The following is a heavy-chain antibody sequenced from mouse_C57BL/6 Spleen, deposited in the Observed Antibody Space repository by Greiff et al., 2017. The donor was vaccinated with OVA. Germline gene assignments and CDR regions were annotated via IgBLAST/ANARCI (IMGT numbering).Heavy chain of an antibody. J-gene: IGHJ3*01. V-gene: IGHV1-52*01. CDR1: GYTFTSYW. CDR3: ARGGDYYGRRFAY. Sequence: QVQLQQPGAELVRPGSSVKLSCKASGYTFTSYWMHWVKQRPIQGLEWIGNIDPSDSETHYNQKFKDKATLTVDKSSSTAYMQLSSLTSEDSAVYYCARGGDYYGRRFAYWGQGTLVTVSA. D-gene: IGHD1-1*01. CDR2: IDPSDSET.